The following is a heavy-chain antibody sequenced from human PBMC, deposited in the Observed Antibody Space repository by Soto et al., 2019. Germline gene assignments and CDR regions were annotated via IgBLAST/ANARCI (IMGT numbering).Heavy chain of an antibody. V-gene: IGHV3-30*18. CDR2: ISYDGSDK. J-gene: IGHJ6*02. CDR1: GFTFSSYG. CDR3: AKDFSDRSAHQPSDADGGVGQDYYGMDV. D-gene: IGHD3-22*01. Sequence: QVQLVESGGGVVQPGRSLGLSCEASGFTFSSYGMHWVRQAPGKGLEWVAFISYDGSDKYYGDSVKGRFTISRDISKKTLYLQMNSMRPEDTAVYYCAKDFSDRSAHQPSDADGGVGQDYYGMDVWGQGTTVAVSS.